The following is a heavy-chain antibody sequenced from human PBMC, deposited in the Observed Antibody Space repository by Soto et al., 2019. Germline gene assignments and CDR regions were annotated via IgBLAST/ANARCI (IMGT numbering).Heavy chain of an antibody. J-gene: IGHJ4*02. CDR2: ISGSGGST. D-gene: IGHD5-12*01. CDR1: GFTFSSYA. CDR3: AKDSTSYNGVYDPFDI. Sequence: PGGSLRLSCAASGFTFSSYAMSWVRQAPGKGLEWVSAISGSGGSTYYADSVKGRFTISRDNSKNTLYLQMNSLRAEDTAVYYCAKDSTSYNGVYDPFDIWGQGTLVTVSS. V-gene: IGHV3-23*01.